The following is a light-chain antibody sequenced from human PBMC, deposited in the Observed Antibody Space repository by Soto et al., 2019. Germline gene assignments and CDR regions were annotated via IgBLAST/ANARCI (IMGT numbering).Light chain of an antibody. V-gene: IGLV1-40*01. J-gene: IGLJ2*01. CDR2: ADN. CDR3: QSYDTSLSGVI. CDR1: SSNIGAGYD. Sequence: QSVLTQTPSVSGAPGQKITMSCTGSSSNIGAGYDVHWYQQVPGAAPRLLIYADNNRPSGVPDRFSASKSGTSASLAITGLRGEDEANYSCQSYDTSLSGVIFGAGTKLTAL.